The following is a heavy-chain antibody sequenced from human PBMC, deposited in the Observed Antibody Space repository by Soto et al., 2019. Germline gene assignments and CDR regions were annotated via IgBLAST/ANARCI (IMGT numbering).Heavy chain of an antibody. Sequence: QVQLQESGPGLVKPSQTLSLTCTVSGGSISSGGYYWSWIRQHPGKGLEWIGYIYYSGSAYYNPSLKSRVTISVDTSKNQFSLKLSSVTAADTAVYYCARARGGCSSTSCSRFDPWGQGTLVTVSS. V-gene: IGHV4-31*03. J-gene: IGHJ5*02. CDR3: ARARGGCSSTSCSRFDP. CDR2: IYYSGSA. CDR1: GGSISSGGYY. D-gene: IGHD2-2*01.